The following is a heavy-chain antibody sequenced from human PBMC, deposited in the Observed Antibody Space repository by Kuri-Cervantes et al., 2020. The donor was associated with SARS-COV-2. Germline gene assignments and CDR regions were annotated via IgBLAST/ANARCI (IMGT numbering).Heavy chain of an antibody. D-gene: IGHD3/OR15-3a*01. CDR1: GFTFSNAW. V-gene: IGHV3-21*01. CDR3: ARAGGLADAFDI. J-gene: IGHJ3*02. Sequence: GESLKISCAASGFTFSNAWMSWVRQAPGKGLEWVSSISSSSSYIYYADSVKGRFTISRDNAKNSLYLQMNSLRAEDTAVYYCARAGGLADAFDIWGQGTMVTVS. CDR2: ISSSSSYI.